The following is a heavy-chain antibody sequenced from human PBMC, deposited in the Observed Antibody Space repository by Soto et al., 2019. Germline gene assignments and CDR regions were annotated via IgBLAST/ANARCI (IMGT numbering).Heavy chain of an antibody. CDR1: GGSISSSSYY. V-gene: IGHV4-39*01. J-gene: IGHJ6*02. D-gene: IGHD5-12*01. Sequence: SETLSLTCTVSGGSISSSSYYWGWIRQPPGKGLEWIGSIYYSGSTYYNPSLKSRVTISVDTSKNQFSLKLSSVTAADTAVYYCQPSGYDYAFQDYYYYYGMDVWGQGTTVTVSS. CDR3: QPSGYDYAFQDYYYYYGMDV. CDR2: IYYSGST.